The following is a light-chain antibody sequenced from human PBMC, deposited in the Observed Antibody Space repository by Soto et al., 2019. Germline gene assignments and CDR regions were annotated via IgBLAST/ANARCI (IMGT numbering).Light chain of an antibody. Sequence: DIQMTQSPSSLSASVVDRVTITCQASQDISNYLNWYQQKPGKAPKLLIYDASNLETGVPSRFSGSGSETEFTLTISSLQPEDFATYYCQQSYSNPRTFGQGTKVDIK. V-gene: IGKV1-39*01. CDR2: DAS. CDR3: QQSYSNPRT. J-gene: IGKJ1*01. CDR1: QDISNY.